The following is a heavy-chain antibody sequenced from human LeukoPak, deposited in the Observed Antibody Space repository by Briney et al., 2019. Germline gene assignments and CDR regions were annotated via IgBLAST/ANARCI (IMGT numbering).Heavy chain of an antibody. D-gene: IGHD2-21*02. J-gene: IGHJ4*02. CDR3: ARGTYCGGDCYPTDY. V-gene: IGHV1-46*01. CDR1: GYTFTSYY. CDR2: INSSGGST. Sequence: ASVKVSCKASGYTFTSYYMHWVRQPPAQGLEWMRIINSSGGSTRYAQKFQGRVTMTCDTSTSTVYLELSSLRSEDTAVYYCARGTYCGGDCYPTDYWGQGTLVTVSS.